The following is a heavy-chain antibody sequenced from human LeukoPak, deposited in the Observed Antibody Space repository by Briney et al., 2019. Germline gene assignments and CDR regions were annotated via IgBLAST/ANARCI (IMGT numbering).Heavy chain of an antibody. Sequence: GGSLRLSCAASGFTFSSYAMHWVRQAPGKGLEWVAVISYDGSNKYYADSVKGRFTISRDNSKNTLYLQMNSLRAEDTAVYYCAKEGYSYGYAVDYWGQGTLVTVSS. CDR2: ISYDGSNK. D-gene: IGHD5-18*01. CDR1: GFTFSSYA. J-gene: IGHJ4*02. CDR3: AKEGYSYGYAVDY. V-gene: IGHV3-30*04.